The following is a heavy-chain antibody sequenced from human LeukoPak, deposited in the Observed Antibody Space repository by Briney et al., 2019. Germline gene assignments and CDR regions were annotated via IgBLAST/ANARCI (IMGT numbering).Heavy chain of an antibody. D-gene: IGHD3-22*01. J-gene: IGHJ4*02. CDR3: ARCHYDSSGYYFYYFDY. CDR2: IDASDSYT. Sequence: GESLKISCKGSGYSFSDFWIAWVRRMPGKGLEWMRRIDASDSYTKYSTSFQGHVTISADKSSSTSYLQWSSLKASDTAMYYCARCHYDSSGYYFYYFDYWGQGALVTVSS. V-gene: IGHV5-10-1*01. CDR1: GYSFSDFW.